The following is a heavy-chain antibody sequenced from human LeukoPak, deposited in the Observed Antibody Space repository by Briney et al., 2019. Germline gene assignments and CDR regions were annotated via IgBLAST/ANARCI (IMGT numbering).Heavy chain of an antibody. CDR1: GFTFSNYA. CDR3: AKGGWQLGFDY. J-gene: IGHJ4*02. D-gene: IGHD6-6*01. Sequence: GGSLRLSCAASGFTFSNYAMSWVRQAPGKGLEWVSAISGSDGSTYYAGSVKGRFTISRDNSKNTLYLQMNSLRAEDTAVYYCAKGGWQLGFDYWGQGTLVTVSP. CDR2: ISGSDGST. V-gene: IGHV3-23*01.